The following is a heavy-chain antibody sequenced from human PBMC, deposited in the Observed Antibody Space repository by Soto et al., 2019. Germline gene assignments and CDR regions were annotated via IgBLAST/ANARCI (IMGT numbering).Heavy chain of an antibody. Sequence: ASETLSLTCTVSGGSISSGGYYWSWIRQHPGKGLEWIGYIYYSGSTYYNPSLKSRVTISVDTSKNQFSLKLSSVTAADTAVYYCARDTITMVRGVIIGWLDPWGQGTLVTVSS. CDR1: GGSISSGGYY. CDR2: IYYSGST. D-gene: IGHD3-10*01. V-gene: IGHV4-31*03. J-gene: IGHJ5*02. CDR3: ARDTITMVRGVIIGWLDP.